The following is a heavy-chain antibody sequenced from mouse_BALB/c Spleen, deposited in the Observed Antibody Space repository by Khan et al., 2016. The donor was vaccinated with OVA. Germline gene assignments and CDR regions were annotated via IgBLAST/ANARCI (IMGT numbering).Heavy chain of an antibody. Sequence: EVQLQQSGPELVKPGDSMKISCKASNYSFTDYTMNWVKQSHGKNLEWIGLINPYNGGTNYNQKFKGKATLTVDKSSSPAYMELVSLTSEDSAVYCCTRSGYGGFAYWGQGTLVTVSA. J-gene: IGHJ3*01. D-gene: IGHD1-2*01. V-gene: IGHV1-18*01. CDR1: NYSFTDYT. CDR2: INPYNGGT. CDR3: TRSGYGGFAY.